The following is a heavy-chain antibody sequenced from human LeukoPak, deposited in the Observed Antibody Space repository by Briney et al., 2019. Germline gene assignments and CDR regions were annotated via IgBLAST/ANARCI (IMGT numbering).Heavy chain of an antibody. D-gene: IGHD6-19*01. CDR1: GGTFSSYA. CDR3: ATATSGIAVAGTYIPELDY. V-gene: IGHV1-69*06. J-gene: IGHJ4*02. Sequence: SVKVSCKASGGTFSSYAISWVRQAPGQGLEWMGRITPIFGTANYAQKFQGRVTMTEDTSTDTAYMELSSLRSEDTAVYYCATATSGIAVAGTYIPELDYWGQGTLVTVSS. CDR2: ITPIFGTA.